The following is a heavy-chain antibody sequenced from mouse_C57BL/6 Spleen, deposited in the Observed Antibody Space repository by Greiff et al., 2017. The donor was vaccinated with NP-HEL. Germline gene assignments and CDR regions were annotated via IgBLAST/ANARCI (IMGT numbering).Heavy chain of an antibody. J-gene: IGHJ4*01. D-gene: IGHD2-3*01. Sequence: QVQLQQSGAELVRPGASVTLSCKASGYTFTDYEMHWVKQTPVHGLEWIGAIDPETGGTAYNQKFKGKAILTADKSSSTAYMELRSLTSEDSAVYCCTRYKGYDGYYYAMDYWGQGTSVTVSA. V-gene: IGHV1-15*01. CDR3: TRYKGYDGYYYAMDY. CDR1: GYTFTDYE. CDR2: IDPETGGT.